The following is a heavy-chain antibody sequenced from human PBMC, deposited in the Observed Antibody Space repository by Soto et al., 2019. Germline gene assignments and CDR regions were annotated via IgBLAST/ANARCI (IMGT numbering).Heavy chain of an antibody. Sequence: PGESLKISCKGSGYSFTSYWIGWVRQMPGKGLEWMGIIYPGDSDTRYSPSFQGQVTISADKSISTAYLQWSSLKASDTAMYYCARRLDGDYRGMVFNWFDPWGQGTLVTVSS. CDR2: IYPGDSDT. V-gene: IGHV5-51*01. CDR3: ARRLDGDYRGMVFNWFDP. D-gene: IGHD4-17*01. J-gene: IGHJ5*02. CDR1: GYSFTSYW.